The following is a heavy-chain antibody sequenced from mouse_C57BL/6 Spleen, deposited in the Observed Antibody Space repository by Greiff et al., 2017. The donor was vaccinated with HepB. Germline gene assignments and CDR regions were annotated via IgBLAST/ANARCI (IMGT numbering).Heavy chain of an antibody. J-gene: IGHJ3*01. CDR3: ARGSTVVATPWFAY. CDR1: GYTFTSYW. Sequence: QVQLKESGAELVKPGASVKLSCKASGYTFTSYWMHWVKQRPGRGLEWIGRIDPNSGGTKYNEKFKSKATLTVDKPSSTAYMQLSSLTSEDSAVYYCARGSTVVATPWFAYWGQGTLVTVSA. CDR2: IDPNSGGT. D-gene: IGHD1-1*01. V-gene: IGHV1-72*01.